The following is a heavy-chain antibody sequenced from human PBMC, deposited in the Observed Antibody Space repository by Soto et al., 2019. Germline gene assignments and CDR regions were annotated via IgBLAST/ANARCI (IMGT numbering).Heavy chain of an antibody. CDR2: ISSSSSYI. J-gene: IGHJ6*02. CDR3: ARALSRNYYYYGMDV. V-gene: IGHV3-21*01. Sequence: SGGSLRLSCAASGFTFSSYSMNWVRQAPGKGLEWVSSISSSSSYIYYADSVKGRFTISRDNAKNSLYLQMNSLRAEDTAVYYCARALSRNYYYYGMDVWGQGTTVTVSS. CDR1: GFTFSSYS. D-gene: IGHD3-10*01.